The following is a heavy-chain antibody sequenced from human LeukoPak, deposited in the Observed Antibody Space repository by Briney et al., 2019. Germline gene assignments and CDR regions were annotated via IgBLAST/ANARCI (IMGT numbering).Heavy chain of an antibody. D-gene: IGHD2-2*02. CDR3: AKTDCTSSSCYTIDS. CDR1: GGSISSSNW. CDR2: IYHSGST. J-gene: IGHJ4*02. Sequence: PSETLSLTCAVSGGSISSSNWWSWVRQPPGKGLEWIGEIYHSGSTNYNPSLKSRVTISVDKSKNQFSLKLSSVTAADTAVYYCAKTDCTSSSCYTIDSWGQGTLVTVSS. V-gene: IGHV4-4*02.